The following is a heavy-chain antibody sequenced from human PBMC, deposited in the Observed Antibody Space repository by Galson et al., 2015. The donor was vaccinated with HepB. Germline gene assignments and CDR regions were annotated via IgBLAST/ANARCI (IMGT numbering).Heavy chain of an antibody. CDR1: GYTFTSYA. Sequence: SVKVSCKASGYTFTSYAMHWVRQAPGQRLEWMGWINAGNGNTKYSQKFQGRVTITRDTSASTAYMELSSLRSEDTAVYYCARVMETIAVAGDAPYYFDYWGQGTLVTVSS. V-gene: IGHV1-3*01. CDR2: INAGNGNT. CDR3: ARVMETIAVAGDAPYYFDY. D-gene: IGHD6-19*01. J-gene: IGHJ4*02.